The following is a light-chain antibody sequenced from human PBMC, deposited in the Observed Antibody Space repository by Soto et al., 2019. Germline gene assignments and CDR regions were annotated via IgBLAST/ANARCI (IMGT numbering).Light chain of an antibody. V-gene: IGLV2-14*01. Sequence: QSALTQPASVSASPGQSITISCTGTSGDVGGYNYVSWYQQHPGKAPKLMIYDVSNRPSGVSNRFSGSKSGNTASLTISGLQAEDEADYYCSSYTSSSTYVFGTGTKVTVL. CDR3: SSYTSSSTYV. CDR1: SGDVGGYNY. CDR2: DVS. J-gene: IGLJ1*01.